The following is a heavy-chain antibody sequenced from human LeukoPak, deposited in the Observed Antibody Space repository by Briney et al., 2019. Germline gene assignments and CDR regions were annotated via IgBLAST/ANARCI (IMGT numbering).Heavy chain of an antibody. J-gene: IGHJ4*02. D-gene: IGHD1-26*01. Sequence: SETLSLTCTVSGGSISSYYWSWIRQPAGKGLEWIGRIYTSGSTYYNPSLKSRVSMSVDTSNYQFSLKLSFVTAADTAIYYCARVAEYLVGACSTAFFEYRGQGTLVTVSS. V-gene: IGHV4-4*07. CDR3: ARVAEYLVGACSTAFFEY. CDR2: IYTSGST. CDR1: GGSISSYY.